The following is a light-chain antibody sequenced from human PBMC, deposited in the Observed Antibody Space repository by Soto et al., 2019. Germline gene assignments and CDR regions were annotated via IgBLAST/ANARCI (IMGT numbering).Light chain of an antibody. CDR2: DAS. Sequence: EVVLTQSPATLSLSPEARATLSCRASENVRTFVDWYQQKPGQAPRLLIYDASNRATGIPARFSGSGSGTDFTLTISSLEPEEFAVYYCQQRSNWPITVGQGKRLEIK. V-gene: IGKV3-11*01. J-gene: IGKJ5*01. CDR3: QQRSNWPIT. CDR1: ENVRTF.